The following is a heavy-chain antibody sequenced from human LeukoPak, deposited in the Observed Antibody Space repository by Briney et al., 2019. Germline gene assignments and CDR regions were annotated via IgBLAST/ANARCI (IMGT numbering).Heavy chain of an antibody. Sequence: GALRLSCAASGFTFSSYEMNWVRQAPGKGLEWVSYISSSGSTIYYADSVKGRFTISRDNAKNSLYLQMNSLRAEDTAVYCCAELGITMIGGVWGKGTTVTISS. CDR1: GFTFSSYE. J-gene: IGHJ6*04. CDR2: ISSSGSTI. CDR3: AELGITMIGGV. D-gene: IGHD3-10*02. V-gene: IGHV3-48*03.